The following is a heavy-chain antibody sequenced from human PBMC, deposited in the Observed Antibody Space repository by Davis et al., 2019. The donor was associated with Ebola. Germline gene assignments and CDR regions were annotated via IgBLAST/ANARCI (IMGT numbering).Heavy chain of an antibody. D-gene: IGHD2-2*01. J-gene: IGHJ4*02. CDR1: GFTFDDYA. CDR3: ATRRGY. V-gene: IGHV3-43*02. CDR2: ISGDGGST. Sequence: GESLKISCAASGFTFDDYAMHWVRQAPGKGLEWVSLISGDGGSTYYADSVKGRFTISRDNSKNTLYLQMNSLRAEDTAVYYCATRRGYWGQGTLVTVSS.